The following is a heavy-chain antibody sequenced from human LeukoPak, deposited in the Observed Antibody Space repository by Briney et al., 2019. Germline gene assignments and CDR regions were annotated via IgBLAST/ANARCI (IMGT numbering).Heavy chain of an antibody. CDR2: ITSSSSYT. CDR1: GFRSRDYY. D-gene: IGHD5-18*01. Sequence: GGSLRLSCAASGFRSRDYYMSWLRQAPGKGLEWVSYITSSSSYTIYADSVKGRFTISKDNAKKSLYLQMNSLRAEDTAVYYSARDEWATASYRYHGIDFWGQGTTVTVSS. V-gene: IGHV3-11*05. J-gene: IGHJ6*02. CDR3: ARDEWATASYRYHGIDF.